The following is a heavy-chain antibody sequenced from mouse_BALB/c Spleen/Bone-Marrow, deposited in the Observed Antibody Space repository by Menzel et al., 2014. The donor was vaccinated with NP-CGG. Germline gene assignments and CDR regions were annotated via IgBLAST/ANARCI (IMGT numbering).Heavy chain of an antibody. CDR2: ISNLAYSI. Sequence: DVKLEESGGGLAQPGGSRKLSCAASGFRFSDYGMALVRQAPGKGPEWVGFISNLAYSIYYADTVTGRFTISRENAKNTLYLEMSSLRSKDTAMCYCTRSNVPGDRVFWGHGTSLTLPS. CDR3: TRSNVPGDRVF. J-gene: IGHJ2*02. CDR1: GFRFSDYG. D-gene: IGHD2-14*01. V-gene: IGHV5-15*02.